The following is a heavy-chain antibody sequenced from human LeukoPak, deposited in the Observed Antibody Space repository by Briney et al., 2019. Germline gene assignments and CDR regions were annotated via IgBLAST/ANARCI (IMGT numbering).Heavy chain of an antibody. D-gene: IGHD3-10*01. CDR3: ARVGDGDSFDY. CDR2: ISSSSYI. V-gene: IGHV3-21*01. Sequence: GGSLRLSCAASGFTFSSYSMNWARQAPGKGLECVSSISSSSYIHYADSVKGRFTISRDNAKNSLYLQMNSLRAEDTALYYCARVGDGDSFDYWGQGTLVTVSS. CDR1: GFTFSSYS. J-gene: IGHJ4*02.